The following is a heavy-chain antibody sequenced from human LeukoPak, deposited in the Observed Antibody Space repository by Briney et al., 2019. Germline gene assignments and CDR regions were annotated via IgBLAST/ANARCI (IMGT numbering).Heavy chain of an antibody. J-gene: IGHJ4*02. D-gene: IGHD2-8*01. CDR1: GDTFNTYF. CDR3: ANIMGMAPLDH. Sequence: VASVKVSCKTSGDTFNTYFFSWVRQAPGQGLEWMGGIVPIFITPNYAQKFQGRVTITADESTRTVYMELSSLKSEDTAIYYCANIMGMAPLDHWGQGTLVTVSS. V-gene: IGHV1-69*13. CDR2: IVPIFITP.